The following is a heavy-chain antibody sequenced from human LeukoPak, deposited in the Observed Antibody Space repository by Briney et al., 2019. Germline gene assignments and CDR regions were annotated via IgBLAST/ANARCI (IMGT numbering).Heavy chain of an antibody. CDR2: IYPGESDT. CDR3: ARLIKEGVLNWLDP. J-gene: IGHJ5*02. Sequence: GESLKISFKGSGYRFTSQWIGWVRQMPGKGLEWMGIIYPGESDTRYNPSFQGQVTISADKSISTTYLQWSSLKASDTAMYYCARLIKEGVLNWLDPWGQGTLVTVSS. CDR1: GYRFTSQW. D-gene: IGHD2-8*02. V-gene: IGHV5-51*01.